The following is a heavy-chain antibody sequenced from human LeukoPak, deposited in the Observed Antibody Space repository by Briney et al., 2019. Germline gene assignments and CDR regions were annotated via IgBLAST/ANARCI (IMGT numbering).Heavy chain of an antibody. CDR3: ARNYGSGSLGFDY. J-gene: IGHJ4*02. D-gene: IGHD3-10*01. CDR2: IYYSGST. Sequence: SETLSLTCTVSGGSISSYYWSRIRQPPGKGLEWIGYIYYSGSTNYNPSLKSRVTISVDTSKNQFSLKLSSVTAADTAVYYCARNYGSGSLGFDYWGQGTLVTVSS. CDR1: GGSISSYY. V-gene: IGHV4-59*01.